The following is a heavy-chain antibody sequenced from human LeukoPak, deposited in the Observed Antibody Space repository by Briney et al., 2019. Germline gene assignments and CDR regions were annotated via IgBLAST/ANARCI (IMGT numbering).Heavy chain of an antibody. CDR3: ARGRVRCSGGNCYSYAFDI. CDR1: GYTVIDFY. Sequence: ASVKVSFKASGYTVIDFYMHWVRQAPGQGLEWMGWISPKSGGTNYAQKFKGRLTVTRDTSISTAYMELSWLTSDDTALYYCARGRVRCSGGNCYSYAFDIWGQGTMVTVSS. D-gene: IGHD2-15*01. J-gene: IGHJ3*02. V-gene: IGHV1-2*02. CDR2: ISPKSGGT.